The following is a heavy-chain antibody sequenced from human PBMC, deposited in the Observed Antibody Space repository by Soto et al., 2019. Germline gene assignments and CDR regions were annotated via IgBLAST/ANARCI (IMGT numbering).Heavy chain of an antibody. CDR3: VLTYCGSGSYYNARRFDP. D-gene: IGHD3-10*01. CDR2: IYWDDDK. V-gene: IGHV2-5*02. Sequence: QITLKESGPTLVKPTQTLTLTCTLSGFSLSTSGVGVGWIRQPPGKALEWLALIYWDDDKRYSPSLKSRLTITKDSSNSQVVHTMSDRDPVVTSTYYCVLTYCGSGSYYNARRFDPWFQGTLITVSS. J-gene: IGHJ5*02. CDR1: GFSLSTSGVG.